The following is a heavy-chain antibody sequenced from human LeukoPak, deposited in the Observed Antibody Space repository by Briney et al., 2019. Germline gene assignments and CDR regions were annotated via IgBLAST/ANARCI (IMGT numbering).Heavy chain of an antibody. CDR2: ISYDGSNK. Sequence: PGGSLRLSCAASGFTFSSYAMHWVRQAPGKGLEWVAVISYDGSNKYYADSVKGRFTISRDNSKNTLYLQMNSLRAEDTAVYYCARDFETYDILTGYYSLSFDYWGQGTLVTVSS. CDR1: GFTFSSYA. V-gene: IGHV3-30-3*01. D-gene: IGHD3-9*01. J-gene: IGHJ4*02. CDR3: ARDFETYDILTGYYSLSFDY.